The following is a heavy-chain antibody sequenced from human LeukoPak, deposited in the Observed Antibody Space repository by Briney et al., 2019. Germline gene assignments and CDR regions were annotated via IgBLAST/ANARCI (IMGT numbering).Heavy chain of an antibody. J-gene: IGHJ3*01. CDR3: VRYCNGGTCYRAAFDV. CDR1: GFTFSDYG. V-gene: IGHV3-33*01. D-gene: IGHD2-15*01. Sequence: GGSRRLSCAASGFTFSDYGMYWVRQAPGKGLEWVALIWYDGGEKHYTDSVRGRFTISRDNSKNTLYLQMNSLRAEDTAVYYCVRYCNGGTCYRAAFDVWGPGTTDTVSS. CDR2: IWYDGGEK.